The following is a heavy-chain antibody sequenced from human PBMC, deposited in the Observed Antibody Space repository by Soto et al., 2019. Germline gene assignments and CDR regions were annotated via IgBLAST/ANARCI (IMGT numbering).Heavy chain of an antibody. CDR3: ARDPADY. Sequence: ASVKVSCKASGYSFTSYTIHWVRQAPGQRLEWMGWVNAGNGDTKYSRNFQCRVSISRDTSASTAYIEVSSLRSEDTAVYYCARDPADYWGQGTLVTVSS. CDR1: GYSFTSYT. V-gene: IGHV1-3*01. CDR2: VNAGNGDT. J-gene: IGHJ4*02.